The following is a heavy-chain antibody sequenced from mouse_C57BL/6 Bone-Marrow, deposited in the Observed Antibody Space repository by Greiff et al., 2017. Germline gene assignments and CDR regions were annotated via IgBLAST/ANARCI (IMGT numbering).Heavy chain of an antibody. Sequence: VQLLQSGAELARPGASVKLSCKASGYTFTNYCMSWVKQRPGQGLEWIGEIYPRSGNTNYNEKFKGKATLTADKSSSTAYMELRSLTSEDSAVYYCAREDSSYGDYAMDYWGQGTSVTVSS. CDR2: IYPRSGNT. J-gene: IGHJ4*01. CDR3: AREDSSYGDYAMDY. CDR1: GYTFTNYC. D-gene: IGHD1-1*01. V-gene: IGHV1-81*01.